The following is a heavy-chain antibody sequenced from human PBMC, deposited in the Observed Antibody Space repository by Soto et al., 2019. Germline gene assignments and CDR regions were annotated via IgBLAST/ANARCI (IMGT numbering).Heavy chain of an antibody. CDR2: INAGNDNT. J-gene: IGHJ5*02. V-gene: IGHV1-3*01. Sequence: QVQLVQSGAEVKKPGASVKVSCKASGYTFTNYAMHWVRQAPGQRLEWMGWINAGNDNTKYSQKFQGRVTITRDTSASTAYMELSSLRSEDTSVYYCARDFAGFDPWCQGTMVTVSS. CDR3: ARDFAGFDP. D-gene: IGHD2-21*01. CDR1: GYTFTNYA.